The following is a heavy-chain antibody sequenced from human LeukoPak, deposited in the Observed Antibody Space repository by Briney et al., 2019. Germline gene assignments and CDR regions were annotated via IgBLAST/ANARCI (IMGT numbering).Heavy chain of an antibody. V-gene: IGHV1-69*05. D-gene: IGHD3-16*01. CDR1: GGTFSCYA. CDR2: IIPIFGTA. J-gene: IGHJ6*03. CDR3: ARSWGTSRFSSYYYYMDV. Sequence: EASVKVTCKASGGTFSCYAISWVRQAPGQGLEWMGGIIPIFGTANYAQKFQGRVTITTDESTSTAYMELSSLRSEDTAVYYCARSWGTSRFSSYYYYMDVWGKGTTVTVSS.